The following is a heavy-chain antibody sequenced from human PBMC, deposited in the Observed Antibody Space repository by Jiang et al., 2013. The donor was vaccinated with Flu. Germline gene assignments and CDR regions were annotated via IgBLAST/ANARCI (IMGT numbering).Heavy chain of an antibody. CDR1: GDTFNNYA. Sequence: SGAEVKKPGSSVKVSCRASGDTFNNYAFNWVRQAPGQGLEWMGGIIPIFGSTNYAQRFQDRITITADESTNTAYMELTSLRSEDTAVYYCARATEMAGRGLYYMDVWGEGTPVTVSS. CDR3: ARATEMAGRGLYYMDV. J-gene: IGHJ6*03. V-gene: IGHV1-69*01. D-gene: IGHD5-24*01. CDR2: IIPIFGST.